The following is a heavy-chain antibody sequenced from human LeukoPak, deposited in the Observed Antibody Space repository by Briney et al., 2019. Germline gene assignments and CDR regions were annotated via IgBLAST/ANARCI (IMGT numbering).Heavy chain of an antibody. V-gene: IGHV4-30-2*02. J-gene: IGHJ4*02. D-gene: IGHD3-10*01. CDR2: IYHSGST. CDR3: ARYPGLEGTGSRGAFDY. CDR1: GGSISSGGYS. Sequence: SQTLSLTCAVSGGSISSGGYSWSWIRQPPGKGLEWIGYIYHSGSTNYNPSLKSRVTISVDTSKNQFSLKLSSVTAADTAVYYCARYPGLEGTGSRGAFDYWGQGTLVTVSS.